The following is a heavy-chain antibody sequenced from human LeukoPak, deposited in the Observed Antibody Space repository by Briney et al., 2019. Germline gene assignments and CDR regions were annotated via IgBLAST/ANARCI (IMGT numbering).Heavy chain of an antibody. CDR1: GGSFSGYY. V-gene: IGHV4-34*01. Sequence: TPSETLSLTCAVYGGSFSGYYWSWIRQPPGKGLEWIGEINHSGSTNYNPSLKSRVTISVDTSKNQFSLKLSSVTAADTAVYYCARHRSSGWQAGPFDYWGQGTLVTVSS. D-gene: IGHD6-19*01. CDR2: INHSGST. J-gene: IGHJ4*02. CDR3: ARHRSSGWQAGPFDY.